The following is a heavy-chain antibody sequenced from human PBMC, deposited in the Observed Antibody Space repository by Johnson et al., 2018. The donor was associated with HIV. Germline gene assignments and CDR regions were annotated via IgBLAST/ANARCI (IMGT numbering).Heavy chain of an antibody. D-gene: IGHD6-19*01. CDR2: ITYDGRNK. CDR1: GFTFSSYA. CDR3: VRDQGSGWPTNAFDI. J-gene: IGHJ3*02. Sequence: VQLVESGGGVVHPGRSLRLSCAASGFTFSSYAMHWVRQAPGKGLEWVAVITYDGRNKYYADFVKGRFIISRDNSKNMTNLQMNGLSGEDTADYYCVRDQGSGWPTNAFDIWGQGTRVTVSS. V-gene: IGHV3-30*04.